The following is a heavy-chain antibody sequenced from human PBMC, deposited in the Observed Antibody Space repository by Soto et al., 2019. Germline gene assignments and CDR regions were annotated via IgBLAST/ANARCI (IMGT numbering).Heavy chain of an antibody. CDR1: GYTFTGHY. V-gene: IGHV1-2*02. J-gene: IGHJ4*02. CDR2: INPNNGGT. Sequence: ASVKVSCKASGYTFTGHYMHGVRQAPGQGLEWMGWINPNNGGTNYAQRFQGRVTMTRDTSISTAYMELSSLRSDDTAVYYCARGAGYCSGGTCYSFDYWGQGTLVTVSS. CDR3: ARGAGYCSGGTCYSFDY. D-gene: IGHD2-15*01.